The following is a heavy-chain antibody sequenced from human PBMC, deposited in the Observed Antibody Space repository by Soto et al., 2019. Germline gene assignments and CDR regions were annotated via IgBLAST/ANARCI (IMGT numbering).Heavy chain of an antibody. V-gene: IGHV1-69*02. CDR2: IIPILGIA. D-gene: IGHD5-12*01. Sequence: QVQLVQSGAEVKKPGSSVKVSCKASGGTFSSYTISWVRQAPGQGLEWMGRIIPILGIANYAQKFQGRVTITADKSTSTAYMELSSLRSEDTAVYYCAREYSGYDPYYFDYWGQGTLVTVSS. J-gene: IGHJ4*02. CDR1: GGTFSSYT. CDR3: AREYSGYDPYYFDY.